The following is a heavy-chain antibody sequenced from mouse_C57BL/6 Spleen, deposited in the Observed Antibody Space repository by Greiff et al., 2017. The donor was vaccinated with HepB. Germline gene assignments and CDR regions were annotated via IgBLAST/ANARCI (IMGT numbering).Heavy chain of an antibody. D-gene: IGHD2-2*01. J-gene: IGHJ4*01. V-gene: IGHV1-82*01. Sequence: QVQLKQSGPELVKPGASVKISCKASGYAFSSSWMNWVKQRPGKGLEWIGRIYPGDGDTNYNGKFKGKAKMTADKSSSTAYMQLSSLTSEDSAVYFCARDGYDGGYAMDYWGQGTSVTVSS. CDR1: GYAFSSSW. CDR3: ARDGYDGGYAMDY. CDR2: IYPGDGDT.